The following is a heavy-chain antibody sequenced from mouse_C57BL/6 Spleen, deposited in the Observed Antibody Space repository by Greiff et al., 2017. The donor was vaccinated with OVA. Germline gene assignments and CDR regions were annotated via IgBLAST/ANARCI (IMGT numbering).Heavy chain of an antibody. J-gene: IGHJ3*01. CDR2: ISYSGST. Sequence: VQLKQSGPGIVKPSQSLSLTCTVTGYSITSGYDWHWIRHFPGNKLEWMGYISYSGSTNYNPSLKSRISITHDTSKNHFFLKLNSVTTEDTATYYCARDDGYLSWFAYWGQGTLVTVSA. CDR1: GYSITSGYD. CDR3: ARDDGYLSWFAY. V-gene: IGHV3-1*01. D-gene: IGHD2-3*01.